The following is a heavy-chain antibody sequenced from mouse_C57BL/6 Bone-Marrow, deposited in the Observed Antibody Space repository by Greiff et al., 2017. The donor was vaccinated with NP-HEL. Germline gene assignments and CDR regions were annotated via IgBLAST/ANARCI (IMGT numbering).Heavy chain of an antibody. CDR2: IWGVGST. CDR1: GFSLTSYG. J-gene: IGHJ4*01. D-gene: IGHD1-1*01. CDR3: ASLHYYGSSYAMDY. Sequence: VQRVESGPGLVAPSQSLSITCTVSGFSLTSYGVDWVRQSPGKGLEWLGVIWGVGSTNYNSALKSRLSISTDNSKSQVFLKMNSLQTADTAMYYCASLHYYGSSYAMDYWGQGTSVTVSS. V-gene: IGHV2-6*01.